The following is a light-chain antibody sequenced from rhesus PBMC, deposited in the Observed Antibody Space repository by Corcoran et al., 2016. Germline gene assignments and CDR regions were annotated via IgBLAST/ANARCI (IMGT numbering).Light chain of an antibody. V-gene: IGKV1-22*01. CDR3: LQYISSPLT. Sequence: DIQMTQSPSSLSASVGDKVTITCRASQGISSWLAWYQQKPGKAPKLLIYKASSLQSGVPSRYSGNGSWTDFTLTVSSLQPEDFATYYCLQYISSPLTFGQGTKVGIK. J-gene: IGKJ1*01. CDR1: QGISSW. CDR2: KAS.